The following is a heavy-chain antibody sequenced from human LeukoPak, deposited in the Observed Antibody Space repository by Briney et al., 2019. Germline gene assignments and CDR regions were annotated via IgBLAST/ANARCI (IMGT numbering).Heavy chain of an antibody. CDR2: IWYDGSNK. CDR3: ARDQTSYYDSSGYSYYFDY. Sequence: PGGSLRLSCAASGFTFSSYGMHWVRQAPGKGLEWVAVIWYDGSNKYYADSVKGRFTISRDNAKNTLYLQMDSLRAEDTAAYYCARDQTSYYDSSGYSYYFDYWGQGTLVTVSS. V-gene: IGHV3-33*01. CDR1: GFTFSSYG. D-gene: IGHD3-22*01. J-gene: IGHJ4*02.